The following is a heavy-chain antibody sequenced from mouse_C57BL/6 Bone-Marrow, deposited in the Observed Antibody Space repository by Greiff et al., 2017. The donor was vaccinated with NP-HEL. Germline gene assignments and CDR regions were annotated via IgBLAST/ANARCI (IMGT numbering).Heavy chain of an antibody. Sequence: QVQLQQSGAELARPGASVKLSCKASGYTFTSYGISWVKQRTGQGLEWIGEIYPRSGNTYYNEKFKGKATLTADKSSSTAYMQLSSLTYEDSAVYYCARYRASTGTRAMDYWGQGTSVTVSS. CDR3: ARYRASTGTRAMDY. J-gene: IGHJ4*01. D-gene: IGHD4-1*02. CDR1: GYTFTSYG. CDR2: IYPRSGNT. V-gene: IGHV1-81*01.